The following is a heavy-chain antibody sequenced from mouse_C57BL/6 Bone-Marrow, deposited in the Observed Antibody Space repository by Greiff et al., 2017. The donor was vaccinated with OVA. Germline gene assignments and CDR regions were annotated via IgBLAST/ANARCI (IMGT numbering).Heavy chain of an antibody. J-gene: IGHJ4*01. V-gene: IGHV3-6*01. CDR1: GYSITSGYY. CDR3: ARERPPYAMDY. Sequence: EVQVVESGPGLVKPSQSLSLTCSVTGYSITSGYYWNWIRQFPGNKLEWMGYISYDGSNNYNPSLKNRISITRDTSKNQFFLKLNSVTTEDTATYYCARERPPYAMDYWGQGTSVTVSS. CDR2: ISYDGSN.